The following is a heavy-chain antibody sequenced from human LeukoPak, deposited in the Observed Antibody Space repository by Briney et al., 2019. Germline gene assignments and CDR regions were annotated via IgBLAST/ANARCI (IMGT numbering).Heavy chain of an antibody. J-gene: IGHJ4*02. CDR2: ISAYNGNT. Sequence: ASVKVSCKASGYTFTSYGISWVRQAPGQGLEWMGWISAYNGNTNYAQKLQGRVTMTTDTSTSTAYMELRSLRSDDTAVYYCARIYYYDSSGYYLVYWGQGTLVTVSS. D-gene: IGHD3-22*01. CDR1: GYTFTSYG. CDR3: ARIYYYDSSGYYLVY. V-gene: IGHV1-18*01.